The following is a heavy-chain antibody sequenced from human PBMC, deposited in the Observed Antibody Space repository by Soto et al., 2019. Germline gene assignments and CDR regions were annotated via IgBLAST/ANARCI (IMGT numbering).Heavy chain of an antibody. CDR2: ISAYNGNT. Sequence: QVQLVQSGAEVKKPGASVKVSCKASGYPFTSYDISWVRQAPGQGLEWMGWISAYNGNTNYAQKLQGRVTMTPDTSTSTAYVALRSLRSDDPAVYYCARARGVISVGVLGYWGQGTLVTVSS. V-gene: IGHV1-18*01. CDR1: GYPFTSYD. D-gene: IGHD3-16*02. CDR3: ARARGVISVGVLGY. J-gene: IGHJ4*02.